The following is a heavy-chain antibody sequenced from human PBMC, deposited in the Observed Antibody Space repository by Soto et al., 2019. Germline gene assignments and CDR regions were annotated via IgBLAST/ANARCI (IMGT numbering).Heavy chain of an antibody. D-gene: IGHD6-13*01. CDR1: GFTFSSYA. CDR2: ISGRGGST. Sequence: EVQLLESGGGLVQPGGSLRLSCAASGFTFSSYAMSWVRQAPGKGLEWVSAISGRGGSTYYADSVKGRFTIARDNSKSTRDLQMNSLRAEDTAVYYCAKENGYSSSWFEFDYWGPGNPGHRLL. V-gene: IGHV3-23*01. J-gene: IGHJ4*02. CDR3: AKENGYSSSWFEFDY.